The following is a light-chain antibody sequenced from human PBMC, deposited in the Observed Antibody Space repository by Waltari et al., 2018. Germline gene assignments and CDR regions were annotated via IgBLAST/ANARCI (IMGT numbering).Light chain of an antibody. CDR2: DVS. J-gene: IGLJ2*01. Sequence: QSALTQPASVSGSPGPSIPISCTGTSRAVGGYTPFSWYQQHPGKAPKPMISDVSNRPSGISNRFSGSKSGNTASLTISGLQAEDEAHYYCSSYTTSFTLVFGGGTKLTVL. V-gene: IGLV2-14*03. CDR1: SRAVGGYTP. CDR3: SSYTTSFTLV.